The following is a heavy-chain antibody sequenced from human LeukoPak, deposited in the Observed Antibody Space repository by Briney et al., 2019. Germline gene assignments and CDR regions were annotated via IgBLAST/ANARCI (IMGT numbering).Heavy chain of an antibody. CDR3: ARAEPYCSGSSCYPTHYYGMDV. V-gene: IGHV1-58*01. J-gene: IGHJ6*02. CDR2: IVVYSGDA. D-gene: IGHD2-15*01. Sequence: SVKVSRKASGFTFTISAVQWGRQAHRQRLEWIGKIVVYSGDANYAEKFQERVTITRDMSTSTAYMSLSSLRSEDTAVYYCARAEPYCSGSSCYPTHYYGMDVWGQGTTVTVSS. CDR1: GFTFTISA.